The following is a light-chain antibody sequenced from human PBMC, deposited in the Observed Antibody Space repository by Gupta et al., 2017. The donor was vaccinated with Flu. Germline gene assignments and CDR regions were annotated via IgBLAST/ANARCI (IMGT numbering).Light chain of an antibody. V-gene: IGLV3-9*01. CDR3: QVWDSSTEV. J-gene: IGLJ2*01. CDR2: RDI. CDR1: NMENRN. Sequence: ALGQTSSITCGGNNMENRNVHWYQQKPGQAPVLVIYRDISRPAGIPERFSGSNSGNTATLTISGAQAGDEADYYCQVWDSSTEVFGGGTKLTVL.